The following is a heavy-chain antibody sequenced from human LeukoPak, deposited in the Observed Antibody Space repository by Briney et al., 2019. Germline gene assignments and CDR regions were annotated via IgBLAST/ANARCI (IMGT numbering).Heavy chain of an antibody. CDR1: GFTFSIYA. D-gene: IGHD5-18*01. J-gene: IGHJ4*02. V-gene: IGHV3-23*01. Sequence: TGGSLRLSCAASGFTFSIYAMSWVRQAPGKGLEWVSGISGSGGSTYYADSVKGRFTISRDNSKNTLYLQMNSLRAEDTAVYYCARDLGSYGVQYYFDYWGQGTLVTVSS. CDR3: ARDLGSYGVQYYFDY. CDR2: ISGSGGST.